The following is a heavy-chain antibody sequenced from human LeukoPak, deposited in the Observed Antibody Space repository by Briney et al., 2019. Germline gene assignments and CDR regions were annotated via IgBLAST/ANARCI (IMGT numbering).Heavy chain of an antibody. J-gene: IGHJ3*02. Sequence: ASVKVSCKASGYTFTDYYMHWVRQAPGQGLEWMGWINPDSGGTSYAQSFQGRVIMTSDTSISTAYMEVRRLTSDDTAVYYCARGTILEPFDIWGQGTMVTVSS. CDR3: ARGTILEPFDI. D-gene: IGHD3-3*01. CDR2: INPDSGGT. V-gene: IGHV1-2*02. CDR1: GYTFTDYY.